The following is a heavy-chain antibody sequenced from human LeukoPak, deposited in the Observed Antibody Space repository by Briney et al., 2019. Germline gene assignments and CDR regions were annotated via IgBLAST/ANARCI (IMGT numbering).Heavy chain of an antibody. D-gene: IGHD1-26*01. CDR3: ARGRGMQWELLEYFDY. J-gene: IGHJ4*02. CDR1: GGSFSGYY. V-gene: IGHV4-34*01. Sequence: SETLSLPCAVYGGSFSGYYWSWIRQPPGKGLEWIGEINHSGSTNYNPSLKSRVTISVDTSKNQFSLKLSSVTAADTAVYYCARGRGMQWELLEYFDYWGQGTLVTVSS. CDR2: INHSGST.